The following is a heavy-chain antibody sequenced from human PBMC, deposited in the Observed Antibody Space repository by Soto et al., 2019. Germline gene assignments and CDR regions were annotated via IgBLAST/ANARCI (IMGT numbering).Heavy chain of an antibody. Sequence: EVQLVESGGGLVQPGGSLTLTCSASGCPFGDYAMHWVRQTPGKGLEYVSVIRSGGDRIYYADSVRGRFTISRDNSKNTLFLQMNSLRPDDTAMYYCVKDHPALEYWGHGTLVTVSS. V-gene: IGHV3-64D*06. CDR2: IRSGGDRI. J-gene: IGHJ4*01. CDR1: GCPFGDYA. CDR3: VKDHPALEY.